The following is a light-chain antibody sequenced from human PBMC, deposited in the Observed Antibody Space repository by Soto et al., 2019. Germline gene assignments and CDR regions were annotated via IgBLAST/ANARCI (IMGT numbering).Light chain of an antibody. Sequence: EIVMTQSPATLSVSPGERATLSCRASQSVSSNLAWYQFKPGQAPRITIFGASGRATGIPDRFSGSGSGTDFTLTISRLEPEDFAVYYCQQYGSLSWTFGQGTKVDIK. CDR2: GAS. J-gene: IGKJ1*01. CDR1: QSVSSN. CDR3: QQYGSLSWT. V-gene: IGKV3-20*01.